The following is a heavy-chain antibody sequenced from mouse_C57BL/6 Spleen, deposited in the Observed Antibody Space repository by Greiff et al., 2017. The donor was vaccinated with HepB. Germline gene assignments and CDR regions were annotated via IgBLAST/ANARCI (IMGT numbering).Heavy chain of an antibody. D-gene: IGHD2-4*01. CDR1: GYTFTDYN. J-gene: IGHJ4*01. V-gene: IGHV1-22*01. CDR2: INPNNGGT. CDR3: APMINYAMDY. Sequence: VHVKQSGPELVKPGASVKMSCKASGYTFTDYNMHWVKQSHGKSLEWIGYINPNNGGTSYNQKFKGKATLTVNKSSSTAYMELRSLTSEDSAVYYCAPMINYAMDYWGQGTSVTVSS.